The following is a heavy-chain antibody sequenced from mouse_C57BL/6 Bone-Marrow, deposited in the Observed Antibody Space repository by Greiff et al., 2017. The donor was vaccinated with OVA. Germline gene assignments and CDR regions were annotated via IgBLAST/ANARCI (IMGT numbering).Heavy chain of an antibody. V-gene: IGHV1-22*01. Sequence: EVQLQQSGPELVKPGASVKMSCKASGYTFTDYNMHWVKQSHGKSLEWIGYINPNNGGTSYNQKFKGKATLTVNKSSSTAYMELRSLTSEDSAVYYCARWRDGYPRAMDYWGQGTSVTVSS. J-gene: IGHJ4*01. CDR3: ARWRDGYPRAMDY. CDR2: INPNNGGT. CDR1: GYTFTDYN. D-gene: IGHD2-3*01.